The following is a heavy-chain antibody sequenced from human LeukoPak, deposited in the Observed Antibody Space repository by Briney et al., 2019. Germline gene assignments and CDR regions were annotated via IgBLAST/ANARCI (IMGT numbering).Heavy chain of an antibody. CDR1: GFTFSSYG. J-gene: IGHJ4*02. V-gene: IGHV3-33*01. CDR2: IWYDGSNK. Sequence: PGGSLRLSCAASGFTFSSYGMHWVRQAPGKGLEWVAVIWYDGSNKYYADSVKGRFTISRDNSKNTLYLQMNSLRAEDTAVYYCARASYYDILTGYYLDYWGQGTLVTVSS. CDR3: ARASYYDILTGYYLDY. D-gene: IGHD3-9*01.